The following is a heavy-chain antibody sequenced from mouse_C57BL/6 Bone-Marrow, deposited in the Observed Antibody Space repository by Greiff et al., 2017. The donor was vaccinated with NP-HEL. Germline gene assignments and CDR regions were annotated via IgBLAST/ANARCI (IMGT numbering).Heavy chain of an antibody. CDR1: GFTFSSYG. Sequence: EVKLMESGGDLVKPGGSLKLSCAASGFTFSSYGMSWVRQTPDKRLEWVATISSGGSYTYYPDSVKGRFTISRDNAKNTLYLQMSSLKSEDTAMYYCERRGRYYDCGVWFAYWGQGTVVTVSA. J-gene: IGHJ3*01. CDR3: ERRGRYYDCGVWFAY. CDR2: ISSGGSYT. D-gene: IGHD2-4*01. V-gene: IGHV5-6*01.